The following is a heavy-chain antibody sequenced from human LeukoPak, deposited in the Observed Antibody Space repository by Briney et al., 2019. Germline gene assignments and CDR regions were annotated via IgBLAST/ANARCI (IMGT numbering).Heavy chain of an antibody. Sequence: ASVKVSCKASGYTFNSYGISWVRQAPGRGLEWMGWISAYNGNTKNAQNLQGRVTMTTDTSTSTAYMELRSLRSDNTAVYYCARVADYGSGSYYKPHYYYGMDVWGQGTTVTVSS. CDR2: ISAYNGNT. CDR3: ARVADYGSGSYYKPHYYYGMDV. V-gene: IGHV1-18*01. J-gene: IGHJ6*02. D-gene: IGHD3-10*01. CDR1: GYTFNSYG.